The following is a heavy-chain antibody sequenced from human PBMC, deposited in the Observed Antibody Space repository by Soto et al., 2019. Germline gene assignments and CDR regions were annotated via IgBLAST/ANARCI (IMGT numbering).Heavy chain of an antibody. V-gene: IGHV1-3*01. Sequence: ASVKVSCKASGYTFSTYAMHWVRQAPGQSLEWMGWLNGGTGQTRYSQKFQDRVIITRDTSASTGYMELSSLTSEDTAVYYCARGKGMEENYFYYGLDVWGQGTTVTVSS. J-gene: IGHJ6*02. CDR3: ARGKGMEENYFYYGLDV. D-gene: IGHD1-1*01. CDR1: GYTFSTYA. CDR2: LNGGTGQT.